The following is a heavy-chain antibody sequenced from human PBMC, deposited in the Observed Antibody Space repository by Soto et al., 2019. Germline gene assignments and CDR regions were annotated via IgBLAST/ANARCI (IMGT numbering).Heavy chain of an antibody. D-gene: IGHD3-10*01. CDR1: GGSISSGGYY. CDR2: INHSGST. J-gene: IGHJ4*02. V-gene: IGHV4-31*03. CDR3: AREGITIFGGGMVRGVQRYFDY. Sequence: SETLSLTCTVSGGSISSGGYYWSWIRQHPGKGLEWIGYINHSGSTNYNPSLKSRVTISVDTSKNQFSLKLSSVTAADTAVYYCAREGITIFGGGMVRGVQRYFDYWGQGTLVTSPQ.